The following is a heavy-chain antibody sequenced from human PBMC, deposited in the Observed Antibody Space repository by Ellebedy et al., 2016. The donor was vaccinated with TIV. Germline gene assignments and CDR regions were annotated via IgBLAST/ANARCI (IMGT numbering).Heavy chain of an antibody. J-gene: IGHJ4*02. CDR2: IRRKTDNYAT. D-gene: IGHD2-15*01. V-gene: IGHV3-73*01. CDR3: ARQTVSCHDY. CDR1: GFTLSGSH. Sequence: GESLKISCAASGFTLSGSHIHWVRQASGNGLEWVGHIRRKTDNYATAYAASVRGRFIISRDDSKNTAYLQMDSLQTDDTAVYYCARQTVSCHDYWGQGTLVTVSS.